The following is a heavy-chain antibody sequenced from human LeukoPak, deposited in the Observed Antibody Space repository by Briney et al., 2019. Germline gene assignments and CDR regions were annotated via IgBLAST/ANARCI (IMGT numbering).Heavy chain of an antibody. J-gene: IGHJ5*02. D-gene: IGHD4-17*01. CDR1: GFTFSSYS. Sequence: GGSLRLSCAASGFTFSSYSMNWVRQAPGKGLEWVSSISSSSSYIYYADSVKGRFTISRDNAKNSLYLQMNSLRAEDTAVYYCARHHEKAYGDYSNDNWFDPWGQGTLVTVSS. V-gene: IGHV3-21*01. CDR2: ISSSSSYI. CDR3: ARHHEKAYGDYSNDNWFDP.